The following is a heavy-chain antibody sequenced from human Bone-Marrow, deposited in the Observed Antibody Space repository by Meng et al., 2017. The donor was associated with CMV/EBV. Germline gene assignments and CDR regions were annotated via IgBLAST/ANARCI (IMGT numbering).Heavy chain of an antibody. J-gene: IGHJ4*02. D-gene: IGHD3-3*01. CDR3: ARATGFAVGDI. V-gene: IGHV4-30-4*08. CDR2: IYSSGST. CDR1: GDSISSGDYY. Sequence: SETLSLTCTVSGDSISSGDYYWSWIRQPPGKGLEWIGYIYSSGSTYYNPSLKSRLNIFLDTSKNPFSLNFMSVTAADTAVYSCARATGFAVGDIWGQGTLVTVSS.